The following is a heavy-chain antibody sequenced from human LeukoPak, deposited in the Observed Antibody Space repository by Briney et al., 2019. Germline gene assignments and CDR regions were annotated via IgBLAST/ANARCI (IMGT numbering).Heavy chain of an antibody. V-gene: IGHV1-46*01. J-gene: IGHJ4*02. CDR1: GYTFTSYY. CDR3: ARGFSGYDPRASFGY. D-gene: IGHD5-12*01. CDR2: INPSGGST. Sequence: GASVKVSCKASGYTFTSYYMHWVRQAPGQGLEWMGIINPSGGSTSYAQKFQGRVTMTRDMSTSTVYMELSSLRSEDTAVYYCARGFSGYDPRASFGYWGQGTLVTVSS.